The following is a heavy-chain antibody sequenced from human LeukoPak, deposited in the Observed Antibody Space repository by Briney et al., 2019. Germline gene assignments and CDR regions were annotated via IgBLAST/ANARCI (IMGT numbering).Heavy chain of an antibody. J-gene: IGHJ4*02. CDR2: ISYDGSNK. CDR1: GFTFNSYG. D-gene: IGHD4-17*01. Sequence: GRSLRLSCAASGFTFNSYGMYWVRQAPGKGLEWVADISYDGSNKYSADSVKGRFTISRDNSKNTLYLQMNSLRAEDTAVYYCATDHGFHYGAYFDYWGQGTLVTVSS. CDR3: ATDHGFHYGAYFDY. V-gene: IGHV3-30*03.